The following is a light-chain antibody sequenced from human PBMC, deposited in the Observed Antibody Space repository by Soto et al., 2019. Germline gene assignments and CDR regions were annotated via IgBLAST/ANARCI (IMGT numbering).Light chain of an antibody. CDR3: QQYHSYWT. V-gene: IGKV1-5*01. CDR2: DDS. CDR1: QNIRSR. Sequence: QMTQSPSTLSASVGDRLTITCRASQNIRSRLAWFQQKPGKAPKLLIYDDSSLESGVQQRFRGSGSGTEFTLTISSLQTDDFSTDDCQQYHSYWTFGQGTKVDIK. J-gene: IGKJ1*01.